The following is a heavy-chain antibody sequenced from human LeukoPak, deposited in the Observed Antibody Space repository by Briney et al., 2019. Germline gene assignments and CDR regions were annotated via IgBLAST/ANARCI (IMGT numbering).Heavy chain of an antibody. V-gene: IGHV3-30*04. D-gene: IGHD5-18*01. CDR2: ISYDGSNK. J-gene: IGHJ4*02. CDR1: GFTFSSYA. Sequence: GRSLRLSCAASGFTFSSYAMHWVRQAPGKGLEWVAVISYDGSNKYYADSVKGRFTISRDNSKNTLYLQMNSLRAEDTAVYYCAKDITDTAYFDYWGQGTLATVSS. CDR3: AKDITDTAYFDY.